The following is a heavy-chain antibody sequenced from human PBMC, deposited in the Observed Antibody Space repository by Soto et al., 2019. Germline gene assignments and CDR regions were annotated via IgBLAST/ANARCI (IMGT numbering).Heavy chain of an antibody. V-gene: IGHV1-18*01. CDR2: ISAYNGDT. CDR1: GYTFTSYG. D-gene: IGHD2-15*01. CDR3: ARELGGVVVRKRYWFDP. Sequence: ASVKVSCKASGYTFTSYGISWVRQAPGQGLEWMGWISAYNGDTNYAQNLQGRVTMTTDTSTSTAYVELRSLRSDDTAMYYCARELGGVVVRKRYWFDPWGQGTLVTVSS. J-gene: IGHJ5*02.